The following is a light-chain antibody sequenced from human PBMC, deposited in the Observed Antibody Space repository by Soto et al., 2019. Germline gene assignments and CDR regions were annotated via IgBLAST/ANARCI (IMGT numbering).Light chain of an antibody. V-gene: IGKV3-15*01. CDR1: QSISDT. Sequence: EIVMTQSPATLSVSPGGRATLSCRASQSISDTLAWYQQKPGQAPRLLIHGASTRATGFPGRFGGSGSGTDFTLTISSLQSEDFATYHCQQSYSAPQTFGQGTKVDIK. CDR3: QQSYSAPQT. J-gene: IGKJ1*01. CDR2: GAS.